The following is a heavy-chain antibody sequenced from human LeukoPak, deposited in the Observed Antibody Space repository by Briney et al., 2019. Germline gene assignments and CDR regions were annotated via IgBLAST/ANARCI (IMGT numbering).Heavy chain of an antibody. Sequence: GGSLRLSCAASGFIVSSNYMTWVRQPPGKGLEWVSVVYSGGCTYYADSVKGRFTISRDNSKNTLYLQMNSLRAEDTAVYYCARDRGWVYDSSGNVVDYWGQGILVTVFS. CDR2: VYSGGCT. V-gene: IGHV3-53*01. CDR1: GFIVSSNY. J-gene: IGHJ4*02. D-gene: IGHD3-22*01. CDR3: ARDRGWVYDSSGNVVDY.